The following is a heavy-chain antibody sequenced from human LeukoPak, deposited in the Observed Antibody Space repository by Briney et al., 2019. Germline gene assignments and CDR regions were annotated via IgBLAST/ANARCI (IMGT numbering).Heavy chain of an antibody. J-gene: IGHJ4*02. Sequence: SETLSLTCTVSGGSISSGDYYWSWIRQPPGKGLEWIGYIYYSGSTYYNPSLKSRVTISVDTSKNQFSLKLSSVTAADTAVYYCARVTIFGVVIRQWGQGTLVTVSS. V-gene: IGHV4-30-4*01. CDR3: ARVTIFGVVIRQ. CDR2: IYYSGST. D-gene: IGHD3-3*01. CDR1: GGSISSGDYY.